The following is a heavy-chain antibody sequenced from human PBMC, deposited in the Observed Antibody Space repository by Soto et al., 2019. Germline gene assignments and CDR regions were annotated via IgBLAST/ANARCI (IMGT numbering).Heavy chain of an antibody. CDR3: ARVLITYGGIMVPYNWFDT. D-gene: IGHD3-16*01. CDR2: INLSGST. J-gene: IGHJ5*02. CDR1: GESFSGYH. V-gene: IGHV4-34*01. Sequence: QVRLQQWGAGLLKPSETLSLSCAVYGESFSGYHWAWIRQPPGKGLEWIGEINLSGSTNYNPSLKSRVTISVDTSTNQFSLKLSSVTAADTAVYYCARVLITYGGIMVPYNWFDTWGQGNLVTVSS.